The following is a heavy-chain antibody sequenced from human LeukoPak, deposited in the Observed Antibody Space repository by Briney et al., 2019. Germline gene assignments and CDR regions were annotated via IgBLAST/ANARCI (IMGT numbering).Heavy chain of an antibody. CDR3: TKLARAPRDFDY. Sequence: GGSLRLSCAASGFTFSDHYIDWVRQAPGKGLEWVGRSRDKGNSYTTAYAASVRGRFTISRDDSKNSLYLQMNGLKIEDTAVYYCTKLARAPRDFDYWGQGTLVTVSS. CDR2: SRDKGNSYTT. J-gene: IGHJ4*01. CDR1: GFTFSDHY. D-gene: IGHD3-10*01. V-gene: IGHV3-72*01.